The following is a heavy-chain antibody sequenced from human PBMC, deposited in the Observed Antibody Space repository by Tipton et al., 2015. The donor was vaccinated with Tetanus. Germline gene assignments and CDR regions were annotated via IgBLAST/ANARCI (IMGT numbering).Heavy chain of an antibody. Sequence: AASGFTFSSYGMHWVRQAPGKGLEWVAVIWYDGSNKYYADSVKGRFTISRDNSKNTLYLQMNSLRAEDTAVYYCARGRGYCSGGSCYSGYYWGQGTLVTVSS. CDR1: GFTFSSYG. CDR3: ARGRGYCSGGSCYSGYY. CDR2: IWYDGSNK. J-gene: IGHJ4*02. D-gene: IGHD2-15*01. V-gene: IGHV3-33*01.